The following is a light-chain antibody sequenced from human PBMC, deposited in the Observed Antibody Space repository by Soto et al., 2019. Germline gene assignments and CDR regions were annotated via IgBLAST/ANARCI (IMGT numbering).Light chain of an antibody. J-gene: IGLJ2*01. CDR2: RNN. CDR1: NSNIGSKY. V-gene: IGLV1-47*01. CDR3: AAWDVGLSAPP. Sequence: QSVLTQPPSASGTPGQRVTISCSGSNSNIGSKYVYWYQQLPGTAPKLLMYRNNQRASGVPDRFSGSKSGTSASLAISGLRSEDKANYYCAAWDVGLSAPPFGGGTK.